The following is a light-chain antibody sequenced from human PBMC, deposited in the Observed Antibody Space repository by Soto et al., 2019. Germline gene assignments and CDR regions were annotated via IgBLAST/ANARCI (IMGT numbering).Light chain of an antibody. Sequence: IQLTQSPSPLSASVGDSVTITCRASQGVSRYLSSYQQKPGRAPILLISAASTLQSGVPARFSGSGSGTDFTLSITSLQPEDFATDYCQQLNTYPVTSGGGTKVEIK. CDR2: AAS. CDR1: QGVSRY. J-gene: IGKJ4*01. CDR3: QQLNTYPVT. V-gene: IGKV1-9*01.